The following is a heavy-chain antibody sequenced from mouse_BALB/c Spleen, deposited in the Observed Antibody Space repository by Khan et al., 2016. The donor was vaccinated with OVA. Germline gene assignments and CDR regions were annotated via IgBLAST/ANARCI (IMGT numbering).Heavy chain of an antibody. Sequence: EVELVESGPGLAKPSQSLSLTCTVTGYSITSSYGWNWIRQFPGNKLEWMGYISYSGSTNYNPSLKSRTPITRDKSKNQSFLQLNAVTTEDTATYYCARAARIKYWGQGTTLTVSS. CDR3: ARAARIKY. V-gene: IGHV3-2*02. CDR2: ISYSGST. D-gene: IGHD1-2*01. J-gene: IGHJ2*01. CDR1: GYSITSSYG.